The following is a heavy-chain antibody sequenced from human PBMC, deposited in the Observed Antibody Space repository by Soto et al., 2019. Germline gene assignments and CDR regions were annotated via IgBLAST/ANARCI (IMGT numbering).Heavy chain of an antibody. J-gene: IGHJ4*02. D-gene: IGHD3-22*01. CDR3: ARESEILSSGYPSKPFDY. Sequence: QVQLQESGPGLVKPSQTLSLTCTVSGGSISSGGYYWSWIRQHPGKGLEWIGYIYYSGSTYYNPSLKIRVTISVDTSKNQFSLKLSSVTAADTAVYYCARESEILSSGYPSKPFDYWGQGTLVTVSS. CDR1: GGSISSGGYY. CDR2: IYYSGST. V-gene: IGHV4-31*03.